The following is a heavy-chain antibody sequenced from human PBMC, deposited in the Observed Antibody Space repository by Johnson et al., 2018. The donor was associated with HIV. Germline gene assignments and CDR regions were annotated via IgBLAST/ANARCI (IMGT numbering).Heavy chain of an antibody. CDR3: ARDRVWFGELYAFDI. CDR1: GFTVSSNY. V-gene: IGHV3-66*03. Sequence: VQLVESGGGLIQPGGSLRLSCAASGFTVSSNYMSWVRQAPGKGLEWVSVIYSGGSRHYRDSVKGRFTISRDNSKNTLYLQMNSLRAEDTAVYYCARDRVWFGELYAFDIWGQGTMVTVSS. D-gene: IGHD3-10*01. CDR2: IYSGGSR. J-gene: IGHJ3*02.